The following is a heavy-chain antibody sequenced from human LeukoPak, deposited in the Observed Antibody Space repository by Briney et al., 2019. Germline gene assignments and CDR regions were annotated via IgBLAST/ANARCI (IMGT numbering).Heavy chain of an antibody. CDR1: GFTFSDYY. CDR2: ISSSSSYT. D-gene: IGHD3-9*01. V-gene: IGHV3-11*06. J-gene: IGHJ4*02. Sequence: PGGSLRLSCAASGFTFSDYYMSWIRQAPGKGLEWVSYISSSSSYTNYADSVKGRFTISRDNAKNSLYLQMNSLRAEDTAVYYCAREAYDILIGPSYYFDYWGQGTLVTVSS. CDR3: AREAYDILIGPSYYFDY.